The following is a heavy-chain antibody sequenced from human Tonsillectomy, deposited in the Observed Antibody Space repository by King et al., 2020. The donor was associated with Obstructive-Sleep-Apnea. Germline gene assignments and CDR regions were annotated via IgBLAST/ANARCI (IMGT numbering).Heavy chain of an antibody. CDR1: GFTFTSYT. CDR2: ISNDGRKK. CDR3: ARDEIAAAGGGDN. D-gene: IGHD6-13*01. V-gene: IGHV3-30*04. Sequence: VQLVESGGGVVQPGRSLTLSCAASGFTFTSYTMHWVRQAPGKGLEWVARISNDGRKKYYIDSVKGRFIISRDNSKNTLYLQMNSLRGDDTAVYYCARDEIAAAGGGDNWGQGTLVTVSS. J-gene: IGHJ4*02.